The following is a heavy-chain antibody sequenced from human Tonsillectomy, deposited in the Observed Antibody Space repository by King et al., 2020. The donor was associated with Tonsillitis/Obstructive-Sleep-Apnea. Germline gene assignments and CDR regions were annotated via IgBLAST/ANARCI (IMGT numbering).Heavy chain of an antibody. V-gene: IGHV3-23*04. D-gene: IGHD4-17*01. J-gene: IGHJ4*02. Sequence: VQLVESGGGLVQPGGSLRLSCAASGFTFSSYAMSWVRQAPGKGLEWVSAISGTGGSTYFADSVKGRFTISRDNSKNTLYLQIDSLRAEDTAVYYCANAGFYGDSVLDYWGQGTLVTVSS. CDR2: ISGTGGST. CDR1: GFTFSSYA. CDR3: ANAGFYGDSVLDY.